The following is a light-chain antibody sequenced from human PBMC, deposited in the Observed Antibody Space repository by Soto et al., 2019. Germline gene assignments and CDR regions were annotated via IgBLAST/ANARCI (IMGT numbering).Light chain of an antibody. V-gene: IGLV2-14*01. CDR3: SSFVGGDSFDVI. Sequence: QSALTQPASVSGSVGQSITISCTGSSSDIGDYGYVSWYQQHPGKAPKLMIFEVSNRPSGVSNRFSGSKSGNTASLTISGLQAEDEADYYCSSFVGGDSFDVIFGGGTKLTVL. CDR2: EVS. J-gene: IGLJ2*01. CDR1: SSDIGDYGY.